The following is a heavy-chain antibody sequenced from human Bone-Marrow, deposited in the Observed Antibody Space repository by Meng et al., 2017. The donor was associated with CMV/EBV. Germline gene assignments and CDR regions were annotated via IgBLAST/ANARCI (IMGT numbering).Heavy chain of an antibody. V-gene: IGHV1-2*02. CDR1: GYTFTGYY. D-gene: IGHD1-26*01. J-gene: IGHJ4*02. Sequence: ASVKVSCKASGYTFTGYYMHWVRQAPGQGLEWMGWINPNSGGTNYAQKFQGRVTMTRETSISTAYMELSRLRSYDTAGYYCAREGPSGSYSQDYWGQGTLVTVSS. CDR3: AREGPSGSYSQDY. CDR2: INPNSGGT.